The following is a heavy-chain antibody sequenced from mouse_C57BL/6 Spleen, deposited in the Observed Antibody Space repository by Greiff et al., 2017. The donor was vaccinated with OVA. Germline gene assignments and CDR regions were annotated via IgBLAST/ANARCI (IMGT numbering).Heavy chain of an antibody. CDR1: GYTFTDHT. D-gene: IGHD4-1*01. CDR3: ARGRANWDAWFAY. CDR2: IYPRDGST. J-gene: IGHJ3*01. Sequence: VQLQQSDAALVKPGASVKISCKVSGYTFTDHTIHWMKQRPEQGLEWIGYIYPRDGSTKYNEKFKGKATLTADKSSSTAYMQLNSLTSEDSAVYFCARGRANWDAWFAYWGQGTLVTVSA. V-gene: IGHV1-78*01.